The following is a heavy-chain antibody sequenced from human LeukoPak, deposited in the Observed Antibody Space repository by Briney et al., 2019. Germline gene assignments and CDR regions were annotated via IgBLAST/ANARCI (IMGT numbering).Heavy chain of an antibody. CDR3: ARVIAGSGSYFGDY. Sequence: PSETLSLTCVVYGGSFSGHYWNWIRQPPGKGLEWIGEINHSGSTKYNPSLKSRVTISVDTSKNQFSLKLSSVTAADTAVYYCARVIAGSGSYFGDYWGQGTLVTVSS. D-gene: IGHD1-26*01. J-gene: IGHJ4*02. CDR2: INHSGST. V-gene: IGHV4-34*01. CDR1: GGSFSGHY.